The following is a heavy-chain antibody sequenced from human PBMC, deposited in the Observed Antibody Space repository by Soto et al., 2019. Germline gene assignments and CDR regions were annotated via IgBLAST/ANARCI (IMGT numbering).Heavy chain of an antibody. Sequence: QVSLQESGPGLVKPSQTLSLSCTVSGDSITDGDYYWSWIRQPPGKDLEWIAYIYYNGIIHYNPSLKRRVTISLDPSKNQFSLTMTSGTDADTAVYSCARGIQEGFDPWGQGTLVTVSS. CDR3: ARGIQEGFDP. CDR2: IYYNGII. D-gene: IGHD5-18*01. CDR1: GDSITDGDYY. V-gene: IGHV4-30-4*01. J-gene: IGHJ5*02.